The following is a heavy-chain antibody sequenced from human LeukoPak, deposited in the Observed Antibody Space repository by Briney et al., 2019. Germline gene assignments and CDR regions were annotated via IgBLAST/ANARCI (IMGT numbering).Heavy chain of an antibody. CDR2: IIPIFGTA. Sequence: SVKVSCKASGGTFSSYAISWVRQAPGQGLEWMGGIIPIFGTANYAQKFQGRVTITADKSTSTAYMELSSLRSEDTAVYYCARGYCSSTSCYATQYYFDYWGREPWSPSPQ. V-gene: IGHV1-69*06. D-gene: IGHD2-2*01. J-gene: IGHJ4*02. CDR1: GGTFSSYA. CDR3: ARGYCSSTSCYATQYYFDY.